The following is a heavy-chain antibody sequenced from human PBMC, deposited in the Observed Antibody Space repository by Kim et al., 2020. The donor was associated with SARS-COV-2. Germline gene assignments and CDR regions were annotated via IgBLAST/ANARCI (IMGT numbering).Heavy chain of an antibody. CDR1: GYTFTSYG. J-gene: IGHJ6*02. CDR3: ASNFDFWSGYGIPIMDV. Sequence: ASVKVSCKASGYTFTSYGISWVRQAPGQGLEWMGWISAYNGNTNYAQKLQGRVTMTTDTSTSTAYMELRSLRSDDTAVYYCASNFDFWSGYGIPIMDVWGQGTTVTVSS. CDR2: ISAYNGNT. V-gene: IGHV1-18*01. D-gene: IGHD3-3*01.